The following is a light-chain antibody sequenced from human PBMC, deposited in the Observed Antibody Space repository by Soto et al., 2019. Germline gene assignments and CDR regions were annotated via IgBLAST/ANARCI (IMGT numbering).Light chain of an antibody. CDR1: QTIINNF. J-gene: IGKJ1*01. CDR3: QQYVSTPWT. Sequence: EIVLTQSPGTLSLSPGEGVTLSCRASQTIINNFLAWYQQKPGQAPRLLIHGASSRATGIPDRFGGSGSGTDFTLTISILEPEDFAVYYCQQYVSTPWTFGQGTKVEVK. V-gene: IGKV3-20*01. CDR2: GAS.